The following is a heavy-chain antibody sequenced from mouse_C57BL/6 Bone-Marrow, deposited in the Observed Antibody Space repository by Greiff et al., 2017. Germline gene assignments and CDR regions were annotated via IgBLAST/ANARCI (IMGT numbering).Heavy chain of an antibody. J-gene: IGHJ2*01. CDR2: IDPSDSYT. CDR1: GYTFTGYW. V-gene: IGHV1-59*01. Sequence: QVQLKESGAELVRPGTSVKLSCKASGYTFTGYWMHWVKQRPGQGLEWIGVIDPSDSYTNSNQKFKGKATLTVDTSSSTAYMQLSSLTSEDSAVYYCASPYYGSSYYWGQGTTLTVSS. D-gene: IGHD1-1*01. CDR3: ASPYYGSSYY.